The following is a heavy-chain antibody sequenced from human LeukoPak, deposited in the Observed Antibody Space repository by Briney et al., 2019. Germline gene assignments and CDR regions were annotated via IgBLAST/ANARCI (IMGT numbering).Heavy chain of an antibody. D-gene: IGHD3-3*01. CDR2: ISSSSSYI. CDR3: ARDWSWSKSDAFDI. Sequence: GGSLRLSCAASGFTFSSYSMNWVRQAPGKGLEWVSSISSSSSYIYYADSVKGRFTISRDNAKNSLYLQMNSLRAEDTAVYYCARDWSWSKSDAFDIWGQGTMVTVSS. V-gene: IGHV3-21*01. CDR1: GFTFSSYS. J-gene: IGHJ3*02.